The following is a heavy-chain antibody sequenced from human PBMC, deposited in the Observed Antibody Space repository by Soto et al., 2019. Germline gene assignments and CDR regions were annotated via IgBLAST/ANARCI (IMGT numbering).Heavy chain of an antibody. J-gene: IGHJ4*02. CDR2: INSDGSST. D-gene: IGHD5-12*01. V-gene: IGHV3-74*01. CDR3: VRDRSIYSGYGPFDY. CDR1: GFTFSTYW. Sequence: GGSLRLSCAASGFTFSTYWMHWVRQAPGKGLVWVSRINSDGSSTSYADSVKGRFTISRDNAKNTLYLQMNSLRAEDTAVYYCVRDRSIYSGYGPFDYWGQGTLVTVSS.